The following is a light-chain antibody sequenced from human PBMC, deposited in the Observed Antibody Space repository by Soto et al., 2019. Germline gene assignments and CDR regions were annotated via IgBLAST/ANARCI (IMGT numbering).Light chain of an antibody. Sequence: EIVLTQSPGTLSFSPGEVATLSCGASQHVSSTYLAWYQQRTGQAPRILIYEASTRATGIPDRLSGSGSGTDLNLTISGLEPEDFAVYYCQKYGSSPITFGQGTRLEIK. CDR1: QHVSSTY. CDR2: EAS. CDR3: QKYGSSPIT. V-gene: IGKV3-20*01. J-gene: IGKJ5*01.